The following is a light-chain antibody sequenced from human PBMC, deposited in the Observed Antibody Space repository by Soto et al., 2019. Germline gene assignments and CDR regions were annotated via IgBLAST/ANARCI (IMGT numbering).Light chain of an antibody. CDR1: QTVERW. J-gene: IGKJ1*01. Sequence: DIQMTQSPSTLSASVGDRVTITCRASQTVERWLAWYQQKPGKAPNLLISDVSSLERGVPSRFSGSGSATEFTLTISGLQPDDFATYYCQQYNSYSRTFGQGTKVDIK. V-gene: IGKV1-5*01. CDR2: DVS. CDR3: QQYNSYSRT.